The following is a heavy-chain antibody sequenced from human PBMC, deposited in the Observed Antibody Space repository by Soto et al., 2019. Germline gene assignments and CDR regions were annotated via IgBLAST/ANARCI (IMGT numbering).Heavy chain of an antibody. Sequence: QVQLVQSGAEVKKPGSSVKVSCRASGGTFSNYAISWVRQAPGQGLEWMGGIVPAFGTPNYAQNLQGRITITADESTTTLYMDLSSLRSEATAVYYCASVATILGVAAYSYYEMEVWGQGTTVTVSS. CDR2: IVPAFGTP. J-gene: IGHJ6*01. V-gene: IGHV1-69*01. D-gene: IGHD3-3*01. CDR1: GGTFSNYA. CDR3: ASVATILGVAAYSYYEMEV.